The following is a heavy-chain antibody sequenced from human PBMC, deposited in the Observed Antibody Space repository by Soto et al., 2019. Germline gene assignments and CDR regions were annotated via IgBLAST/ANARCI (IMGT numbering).Heavy chain of an antibody. CDR2: IKQDGSER. J-gene: IGHJ4*02. V-gene: IGHV3-7*01. D-gene: IGHD3-10*01. CDR3: ARERYYYGSGDY. Sequence: LEWVANIKQDGSERNYVDSVKGRFTISRDNAKNSLYLQMNGLRAEDTAVYYCARERYYYGSGDYWGQGTLVTVSS.